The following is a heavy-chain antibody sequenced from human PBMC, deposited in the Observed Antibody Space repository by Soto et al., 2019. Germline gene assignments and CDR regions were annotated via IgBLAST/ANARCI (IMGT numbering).Heavy chain of an antibody. CDR2: IIPIFGTA. V-gene: IGHV1-69*13. J-gene: IGHJ5*02. D-gene: IGHD3-10*01. CDR1: GGTFSSYA. Sequence: SVKVSCKASGGTFSSYAISWVRQAPGQGLEWMGGIIPIFGTANYAQKFQGRVTITADESTSTAYMELSSLRSEDTAVYYCARARSIKHQVGCFDPWGPGTLVTVSS. CDR3: ARARSIKHQVGCFDP.